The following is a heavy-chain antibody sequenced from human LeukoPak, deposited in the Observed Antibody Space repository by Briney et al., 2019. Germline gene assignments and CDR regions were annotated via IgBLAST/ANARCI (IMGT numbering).Heavy chain of an antibody. J-gene: IGHJ4*02. CDR1: GFSFSTYT. Sequence: GGSLRLSCAASGFSFSTYTMAWVRQAPGGGLEWVSGISGDGGSTYYADAVKGRFAISRDNSKSTLYLQMNSLRAEDTAVYYCARERTGVIDYWGQGTLVTVSS. V-gene: IGHV3-23*01. D-gene: IGHD2-2*01. CDR2: ISGDGGST. CDR3: ARERTGVIDY.